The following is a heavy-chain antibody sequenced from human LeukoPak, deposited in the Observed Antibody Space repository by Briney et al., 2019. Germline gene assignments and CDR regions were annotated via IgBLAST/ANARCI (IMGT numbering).Heavy chain of an antibody. CDR2: FDPEDGET. CDR3: ATVIIDPFLRYFDWSLDY. J-gene: IGHJ4*02. Sequence: GASVKVSCKVSGYTLTESSMHWVRQAPGKGLEWMGGFDPEDGETIYAQKFQGRVTMTEDTSTDTAYMELSSLRSEDTAVYYCATVIIDPFLRYFDWSLDYWGQGTLVTVSS. V-gene: IGHV1-24*01. CDR1: GYTLTESS. D-gene: IGHD3-9*01.